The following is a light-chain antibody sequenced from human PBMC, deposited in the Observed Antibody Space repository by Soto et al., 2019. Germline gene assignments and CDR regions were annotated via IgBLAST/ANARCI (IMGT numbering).Light chain of an antibody. CDR1: SSNVGMNT. Sequence: QSVLTQPPSTSATPGQRVTISCSGSSSNVGMNTVSWYQQVPGTVPRLLIYTNDQRPSGVPDRFSGSKSGTSAALAIGGLQSEDEADSYCAAWDDSLSGLVFGGGTKLTVL. J-gene: IGLJ3*02. V-gene: IGLV1-44*01. CDR2: TND. CDR3: AAWDDSLSGLV.